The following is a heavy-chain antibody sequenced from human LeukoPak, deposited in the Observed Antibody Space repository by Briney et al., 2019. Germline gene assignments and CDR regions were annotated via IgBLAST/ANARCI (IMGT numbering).Heavy chain of an antibody. V-gene: IGHV4-4*07. J-gene: IGHJ5*02. D-gene: IGHD3-10*01. CDR3: ARESAYYGSGSYYDWFDP. Sequence: SETLSLTCTVSGGSISSYYWSWIRQPAGKVLEWIGRIYTSGSTNYNPSLKSRVTMSVDTSKNQFSLKLSSVTAADTAVYYCARESAYYGSGSYYDWFDPWGQGTLVTVSS. CDR1: GGSISSYY. CDR2: IYTSGST.